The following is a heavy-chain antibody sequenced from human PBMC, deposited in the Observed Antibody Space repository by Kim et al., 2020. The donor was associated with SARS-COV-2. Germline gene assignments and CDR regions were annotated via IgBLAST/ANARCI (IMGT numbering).Heavy chain of an antibody. Sequence: GGSLRLSCAASGLTFRRYDMHWVRQATGKGLEWVSGIATGGDTYYPDSVKGRFFISRENAMNSLYLQMNSLRAGDTAVYYCVSGRERGGSWHPFDYWGQGTLVTVSS. CDR1: GLTFRRYD. D-gene: IGHD2-15*01. CDR3: VSGRERGGSWHPFDY. CDR2: IATGGDT. J-gene: IGHJ4*02. V-gene: IGHV3-13*01.